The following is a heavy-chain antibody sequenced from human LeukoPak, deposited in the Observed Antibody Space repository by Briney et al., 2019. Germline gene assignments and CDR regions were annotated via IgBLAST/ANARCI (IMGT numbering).Heavy chain of an antibody. CDR2: ISYDGSNK. V-gene: IGHV3-30-3*01. D-gene: IGHD3-22*01. Sequence: PGGSLRLSCAASGFTFSSYAMHWVRQAPGKGLEWVAVISYDGSNKYYADSVKGRFTISRDNSKNTLYLQMNSLRAEDTAVYHCARAANYYDSSGSPLSDYWGQGTLVTVSS. J-gene: IGHJ4*02. CDR1: GFTFSSYA. CDR3: ARAANYYDSSGSPLSDY.